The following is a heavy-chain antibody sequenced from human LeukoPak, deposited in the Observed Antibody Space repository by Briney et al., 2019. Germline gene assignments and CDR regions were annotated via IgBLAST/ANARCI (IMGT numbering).Heavy chain of an antibody. V-gene: IGHV3-30*18. J-gene: IGHJ4*02. CDR2: ISYDGSNK. CDR3: AKDAYYDILTAFNYFDY. CDR1: GFTFSSYG. D-gene: IGHD3-9*01. Sequence: GGSLRLSCAASGFTFSSYGMHWVRQAPGKGLEWVAVISYDGSNKYYADSVKGRFTISRDNSKNTLYLKMNSLRAEDTAVYYCAKDAYYDILTAFNYFDYWGQGTLVTVSP.